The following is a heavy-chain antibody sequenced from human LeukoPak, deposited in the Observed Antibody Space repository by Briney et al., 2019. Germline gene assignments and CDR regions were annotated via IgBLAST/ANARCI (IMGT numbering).Heavy chain of an antibody. CDR2: INAGNGNT. Sequence: WASVKVFCKASGYTFSNYAMHWVRQAPGQRLEWMGWINAGNGNTRYSQEFKGRVTITRDTSISTAYMELSRLRSDDTAVYYCARDGFSGRFDPWGQGTLVTVSS. D-gene: IGHD3-10*01. J-gene: IGHJ5*02. CDR1: GYTFSNYA. V-gene: IGHV1-3*01. CDR3: ARDGFSGRFDP.